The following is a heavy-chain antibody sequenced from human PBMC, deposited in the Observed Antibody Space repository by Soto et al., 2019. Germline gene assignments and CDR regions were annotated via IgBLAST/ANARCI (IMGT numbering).Heavy chain of an antibody. CDR2: INPSGGST. Sequence: ASVKVSCKASGYTFTSYYMHWVRQAPGQGLEWMGIINPSGGSTSYAQKFQGRVTMTRDTSTSTVYVELSSLRSEDTAVYYCARALKYSSSKLPWEFDYWGQGTLVTVSS. CDR3: ARALKYSSSKLPWEFDY. CDR1: GYTFTSYY. D-gene: IGHD6-6*01. J-gene: IGHJ4*02. V-gene: IGHV1-46*01.